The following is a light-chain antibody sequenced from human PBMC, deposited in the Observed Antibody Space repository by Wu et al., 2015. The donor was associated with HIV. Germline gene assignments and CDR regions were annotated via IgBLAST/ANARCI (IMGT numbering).Light chain of an antibody. J-gene: IGKJ1*01. Sequence: EIVMTQSPATLSVSPGERATLSCRASQSVSSNLAWYQQKPGQAPRLLIYGASTRATSIPVRFSGSGSGTEFTLTISSLQPDDFATYYCQHVGTFGQGTKVEVK. CDR1: QSVSSN. CDR2: GAS. CDR3: QHVGT. V-gene: IGKV3-15*01.